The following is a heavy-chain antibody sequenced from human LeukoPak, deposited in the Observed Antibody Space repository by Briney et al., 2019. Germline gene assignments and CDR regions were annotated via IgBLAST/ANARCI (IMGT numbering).Heavy chain of an antibody. D-gene: IGHD6-19*01. V-gene: IGHV4-30-4*01. J-gene: IGHJ4*02. CDR3: ASSGVFPHNPLDY. CDR1: GGSLRRGDYY. Sequence: SETLSLTCTVSGGSLRRGDYYCRWIRQPPGECLGWIGYIYYRGSTYYNPSLKSRVTISVDTSKNHCSLKLSSVTAADTAVYYCASSGVFPHNPLDYWGQGTLVTVSS. CDR2: IYYRGST.